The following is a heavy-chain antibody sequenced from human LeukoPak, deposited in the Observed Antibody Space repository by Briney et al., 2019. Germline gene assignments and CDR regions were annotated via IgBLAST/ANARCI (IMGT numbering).Heavy chain of an antibody. J-gene: IGHJ3*02. CDR1: GGSISSSSDY. D-gene: IGHD2/OR15-2a*01. Sequence: SETLSLTCTVSGGSISSSSDYWGWIRQPPGKGLEWIGSIYYSGSTYYNPSLKSRVTISVDTSKNQFSLKLSSVTAADTAVYYCARHVIRSPHAGFTFDIWGQGTMVTVSS. CDR3: ARHVIRSPHAGFTFDI. V-gene: IGHV4-39*01. CDR2: IYYSGST.